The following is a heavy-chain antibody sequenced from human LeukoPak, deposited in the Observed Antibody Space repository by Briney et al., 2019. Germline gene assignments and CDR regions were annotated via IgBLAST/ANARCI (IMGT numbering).Heavy chain of an antibody. CDR1: GFTFSSYA. Sequence: GGSLRLSCAASGFTFSSYAMSWVRQAPGKGLEWVSAISGDASITFHADSVKGRFTISRDNSKNTLYLQMNSLRAEDTAVYYCARDDSEDGYTITYFDYWGQGALVTVSS. D-gene: IGHD5-24*01. CDR3: ARDDSEDGYTITYFDY. CDR2: ISGDASIT. V-gene: IGHV3-23*01. J-gene: IGHJ4*02.